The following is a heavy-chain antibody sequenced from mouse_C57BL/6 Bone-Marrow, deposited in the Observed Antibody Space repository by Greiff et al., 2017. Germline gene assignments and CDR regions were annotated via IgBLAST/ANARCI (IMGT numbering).Heavy chain of an antibody. J-gene: IGHJ3*01. CDR2: IYPGSGST. V-gene: IGHV1-55*01. CDR3: ARERLY. D-gene: IGHD1-2*01. CDR1: GYTFTSYW. Sequence: QVQLQQPGAELVKPGASVKMSCKASGYTFTSYWITWVKQRPGQGLEWIGDIYPGSGSTNYNEKFKSKATFTVDTSSLTAYMQLSSLTSEDSAVYYCARERLYWGQGTLVTVSA.